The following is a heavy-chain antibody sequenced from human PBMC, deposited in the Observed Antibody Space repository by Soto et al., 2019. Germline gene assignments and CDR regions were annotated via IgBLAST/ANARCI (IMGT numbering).Heavy chain of an antibody. J-gene: IGHJ4*02. CDR2: ISATGSDM. CDR3: ARGHDVVRVPLAIRVAYLDY. V-gene: IGHV3-21*01. D-gene: IGHD2-8*01. Sequence: GGSLRLSCADSGFTFSSYTMNWVRQAPGRGLEWVSSISATGSDMSYADSVRGRFTISRDNTKNSLFLQLNNLRVEDAAVYFCARGHDVVRVPLAIRVAYLDYWGQGAVVTVSS. CDR1: GFTFSSYT.